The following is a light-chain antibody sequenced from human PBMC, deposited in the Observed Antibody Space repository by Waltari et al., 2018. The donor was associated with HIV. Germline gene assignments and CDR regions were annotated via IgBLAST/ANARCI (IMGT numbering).Light chain of an antibody. CDR3: ASWDDNLGHWI. CDR2: RND. CDR1: KSTIGTHH. Sequence: QPKMTQAPSASQTPGQSITMSCSGSKSTIGTHHIYWYQQIAGAAPRLVMARNDQRPAGVPDRFSGTKSGTSAYLAITGLRLDDEATYFCASWDDNLGHWIFGGGTKLTVL. V-gene: IGLV1-47*01. J-gene: IGLJ2*01.